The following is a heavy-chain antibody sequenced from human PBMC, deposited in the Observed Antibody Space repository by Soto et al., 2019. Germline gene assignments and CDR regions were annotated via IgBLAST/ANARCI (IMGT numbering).Heavy chain of an antibody. V-gene: IGHV1-2*02. CDR1: GDSFNDYY. CDR3: AGESGGATATLDYYYFYVDV. J-gene: IGHJ6*03. Sequence: QVQLVQSGAEVRKPGASVTVSCRSSGDSFNDYYIHWVRQAPGQGFEWMGWINPNGGVTKYAQKFQGGVSMTRDTSIRTAYRQLSRLRSDDTAVYYCAGESGGATATLDYYYFYVDVWGTGTTVTVSS. CDR2: INPNGGVT. D-gene: IGHD5-12*01.